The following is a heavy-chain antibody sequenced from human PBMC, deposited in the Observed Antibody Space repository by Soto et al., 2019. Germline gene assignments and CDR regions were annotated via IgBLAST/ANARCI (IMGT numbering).Heavy chain of an antibody. CDR1: GFSFTSYY. Sequence: QAQLVQSGAEVKKPGASVKVSCKGSGFSFTSYYMHWVRQAPGQGLEWMRSINPSVGSIRYAKKFQGRVTMTRDSSTGIDYMELSSLRSEDTAVYHCARGGGIDYNYDLFEPWGQGTLVTVSS. CDR2: INPSVGSI. J-gene: IGHJ5*02. CDR3: ARGGGIDYNYDLFEP. V-gene: IGHV1-46*01. D-gene: IGHD1-1*01.